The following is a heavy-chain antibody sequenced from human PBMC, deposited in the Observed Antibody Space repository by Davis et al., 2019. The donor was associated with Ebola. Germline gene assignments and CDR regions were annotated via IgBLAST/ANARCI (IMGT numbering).Heavy chain of an antibody. V-gene: IGHV4-59*01. CDR2: IYYSGST. CDR3: ARNVDTAMVYFDY. CDR1: GGSISSYY. J-gene: IGHJ4*02. D-gene: IGHD5-18*01. Sequence: PSETLSLTCTVSGGSISSYYWSWIRQPPGKGLEWIGYIYYSGSTNYNPSLKSRVTISVDTSKNQFSLKLSSVTAADTAVYYCARNVDTAMVYFDYWGQGTLVTVSS.